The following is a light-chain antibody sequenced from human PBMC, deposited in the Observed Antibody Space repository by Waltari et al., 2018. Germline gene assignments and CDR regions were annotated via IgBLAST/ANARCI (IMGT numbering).Light chain of an antibody. J-gene: IGLJ3*02. CDR1: SLRRKY. CDR2: GQD. V-gene: IGLV3-19*01. CDR3: LSRDTTSTRV. Sequence: SSELTQDPAVSVDLGQTVSITCKGASLRRKYAIWYQQRPGQAPILILYGQDNRPSGIPDRFSGSTSGNTASLTITGAQAEDEADYYCLSRDTTSTRVFGGGTRLTV.